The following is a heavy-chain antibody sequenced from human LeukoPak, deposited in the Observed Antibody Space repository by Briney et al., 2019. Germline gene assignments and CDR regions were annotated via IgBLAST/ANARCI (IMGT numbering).Heavy chain of an antibody. Sequence: ASVKVSCKASGYTFTTSYINWVRQAPGQGLGWMGWISAYNGKTNYAQKFQGRVTMTTDSSTSTAYMDLTSLRSDDTAVYYCARGGTYYPCIDYWGQGTLVTVSS. CDR3: ARGGTYYPCIDY. CDR1: GYTFTTSY. V-gene: IGHV1-18*01. J-gene: IGHJ4*02. CDR2: ISAYNGKT. D-gene: IGHD1-26*01.